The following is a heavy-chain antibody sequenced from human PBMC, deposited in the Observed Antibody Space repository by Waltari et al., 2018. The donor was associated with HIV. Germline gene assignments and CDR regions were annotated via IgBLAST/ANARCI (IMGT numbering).Heavy chain of an antibody. CDR1: GLSVRSKY. D-gene: IGHD3-3*02. J-gene: IGHJ4*02. CDR2: IYRSGDA. Sequence: EVQLVETGGGLIQPGGSLRLSWAASGLSVRSKYMNWVRQAPGKGLEWVSVIYRSGDAYYADFVKGRFTISRDNSKNTLYLQMNSLRAEDTAVYYCARVRSIMGRFLGFDYWGQGTLVTVSS. CDR3: ARVRSIMGRFLGFDY. V-gene: IGHV3-53*02.